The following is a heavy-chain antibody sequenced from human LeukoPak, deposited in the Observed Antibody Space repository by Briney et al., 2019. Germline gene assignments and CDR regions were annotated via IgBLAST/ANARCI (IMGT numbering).Heavy chain of an antibody. CDR3: ARDRGSHFDY. D-gene: IGHD1-26*01. J-gene: IGHJ4*02. V-gene: IGHV1-2*02. CDR1: GFSFTGYY. CDR2: INPNSGGT. Sequence: ASVKVSCKASGFSFTGYYMHWVRQAPGQGLEWMGWINPNSGGTNYAQRFQGRVTMTRDTAISTAYMELSRLKSDDTAVYYCARDRGSHFDYWGQGTLVTVSS.